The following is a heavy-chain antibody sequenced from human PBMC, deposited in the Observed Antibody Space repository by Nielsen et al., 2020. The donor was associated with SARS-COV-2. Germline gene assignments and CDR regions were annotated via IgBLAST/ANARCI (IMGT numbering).Heavy chain of an antibody. V-gene: IGHV3-9*01. Sequence: SLKISCAASGFTFDDYAMHWVRQAPGKGLEWVSGISWNSGSIGYADSVKGRFTISRDNAKNSLYMQMSSLRAEDTAVYYCAKKTPGIYPFDYWGQGTLVTISS. D-gene: IGHD3-10*01. J-gene: IGHJ4*02. CDR2: ISWNSGSI. CDR1: GFTFDDYA. CDR3: AKKTPGIYPFDY.